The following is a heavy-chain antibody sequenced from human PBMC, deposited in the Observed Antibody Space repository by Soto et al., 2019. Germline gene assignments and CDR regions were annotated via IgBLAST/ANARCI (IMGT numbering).Heavy chain of an antibody. CDR1: GFTFSGYA. CDR3: ASRSIGWYFDY. D-gene: IGHD6-19*01. Sequence: EVQLLESGGGLVQPGGSLRLSCAASGFTFSGYAMNWVRQAPGKGLEWVSVISGSGDSTYYADSVKGRFTISRDNSKNTLYLQMNSLRAEDTAVYYCASRSIGWYFDYWGQGTLVTVSS. J-gene: IGHJ4*02. CDR2: ISGSGDST. V-gene: IGHV3-23*01.